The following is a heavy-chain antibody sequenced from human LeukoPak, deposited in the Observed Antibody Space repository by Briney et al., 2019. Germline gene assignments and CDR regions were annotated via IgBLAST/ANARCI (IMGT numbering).Heavy chain of an antibody. CDR1: GGSISSGGYY. CDR3: VSDRSGWYFDL. V-gene: IGHV4-31*03. J-gene: IGHJ2*01. CDR2: IYYSGST. Sequence: KASETLSLTCTVSGGSISSGGYYWSWIRQHPGKGLEWIGYIYYSGSTYYNPSLKSRVNISVDTSKNQFSLKLSSVTAADTAVYYCVSDRSGWYFDLWGRGTLVTVSS.